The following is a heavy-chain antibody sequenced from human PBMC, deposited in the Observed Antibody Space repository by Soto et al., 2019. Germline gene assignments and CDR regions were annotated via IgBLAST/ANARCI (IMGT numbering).Heavy chain of an antibody. CDR1: GGSFSGYY. D-gene: IGHD2-15*01. V-gene: IGHV4-34*01. CDR2: INHSGST. Sequence: SETLSLTCAVYGGSFSGYYWSWIRQPPGKGLEWIGEINHSGSTNYNPSLKSRVTISVDTSKNQFSLKLSSVTAADTAVYYCARSRDIVVVVAANAFDIWGQGTMVTVSS. J-gene: IGHJ3*02. CDR3: ARSRDIVVVVAANAFDI.